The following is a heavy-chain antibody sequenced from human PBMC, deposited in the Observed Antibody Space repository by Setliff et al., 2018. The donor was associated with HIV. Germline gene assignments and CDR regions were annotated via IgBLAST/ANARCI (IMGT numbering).Heavy chain of an antibody. Sequence: ASVKVSCKASGYTFTSYGISWVRQAPGQGLEWMGWISAYNGNTNYAQKLQGRVTMTTDTSTSTAYMELRSLRSDDTAVYYCGLVRSNWFNVGPYYFESWGQGTLVTVSS. V-gene: IGHV1-18*01. CDR2: ISAYNGNT. J-gene: IGHJ4*02. CDR3: GLVRSNWFNVGPYYFES. D-gene: IGHD3-10*01. CDR1: GYTFTSYG.